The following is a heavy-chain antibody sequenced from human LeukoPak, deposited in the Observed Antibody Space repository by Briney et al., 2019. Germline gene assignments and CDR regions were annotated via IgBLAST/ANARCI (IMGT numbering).Heavy chain of an antibody. V-gene: IGHV3-21*01. CDR2: ISSSSSYI. D-gene: IGHD3-10*01. Sequence: GGSLRLSCAASGFTFSSYSMNWVRQAPGKGLEWVSSISSSSSYIHYADSVKGRFTISRDNAKNSLYLQMNSLRAEDTAVYYCARERELLISEDAFDIWGQGTMVTVSS. CDR1: GFTFSSYS. CDR3: ARERELLISEDAFDI. J-gene: IGHJ3*02.